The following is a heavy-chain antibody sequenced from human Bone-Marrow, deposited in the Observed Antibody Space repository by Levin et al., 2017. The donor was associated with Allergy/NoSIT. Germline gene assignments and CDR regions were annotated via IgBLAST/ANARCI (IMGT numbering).Heavy chain of an antibody. CDR3: TRGSGSSSSGLGY. J-gene: IGHJ4*02. Sequence: GGSLRLSCKPSGYTFSNYDITWVRQAPGQGLEWMGWISGYNGNTNYAQKVQGRVTMTTDTSTSTAYMELRSLRSDDTAVYYCTRGSGSSSSGLGYWGQGTLVTVSS. V-gene: IGHV1-18*01. CDR1: GYTFSNYD. D-gene: IGHD3-10*01. CDR2: ISGYNGNT.